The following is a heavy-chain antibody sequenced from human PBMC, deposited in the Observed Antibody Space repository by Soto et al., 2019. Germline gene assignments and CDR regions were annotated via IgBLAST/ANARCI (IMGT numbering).Heavy chain of an antibody. V-gene: IGHV3-30*03. CDR2: ISYDGYSK. J-gene: IGHJ6*02. CDR1: GFTFSSYA. Sequence: GGTLSLSCAGSGFTFSSYAMHWVRQAPGKGLEWVALISYDGYSKWYADAVKGRFTISRDNSNNTLFLEMNSLRADDTAVYFCAAIREVDVWGQGTTVTVAS. CDR3: AAIREVDV. D-gene: IGHD1-26*01.